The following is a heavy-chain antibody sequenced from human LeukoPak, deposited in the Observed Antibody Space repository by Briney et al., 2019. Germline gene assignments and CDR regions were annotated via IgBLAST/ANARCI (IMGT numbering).Heavy chain of an antibody. D-gene: IGHD2-2*01. V-gene: IGHV3-21*01. J-gene: IGHJ5*02. CDR2: ISSSSSYI. Sequence: GGSLSLSCAASGFTFSTYAMNWVRQAPGKGLEWVSSISSSSSYIYYADSVKGRFTISRDNAKNSLYLQMNSLRAEDTAVYYCARFTGSTRTFDPWGQGTLVTVSS. CDR1: GFTFSTYA. CDR3: ARFTGSTRTFDP.